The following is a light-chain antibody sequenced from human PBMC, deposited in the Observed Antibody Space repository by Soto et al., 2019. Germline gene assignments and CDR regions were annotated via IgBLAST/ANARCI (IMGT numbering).Light chain of an antibody. CDR1: QSVTTY. J-gene: IGKJ3*01. Sequence: EVVLTQSPATLSLSPGERATLSCTASQSVTTYLAWYQQKPGQAPRLLIYDASTRATGIPARFSGSGSGTDFTLTISSLEPEDFAGYYCQQRSNWPPGVTFGPGTKVDIK. CDR3: QQRSNWPPGVT. V-gene: IGKV3-11*01. CDR2: DAS.